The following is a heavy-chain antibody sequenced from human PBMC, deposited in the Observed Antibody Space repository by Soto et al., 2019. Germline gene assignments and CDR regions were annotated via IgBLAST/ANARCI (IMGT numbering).Heavy chain of an antibody. J-gene: IGHJ4*02. CDR1: GFTFSSYS. CDR3: AKLSYDSSGSTKNLDF. Sequence: PGGSLRLSCAAPGFTFSSYSMNWVRQAPGKGLEWVSSISSSSSYIYYADSVKGRFTISRDNSKSTLFLQMNSLSAEDTAVYYCAKLSYDSSGSTKNLDFWGRGTLVTVSS. D-gene: IGHD3-22*01. V-gene: IGHV3-21*01. CDR2: ISSSSSYI.